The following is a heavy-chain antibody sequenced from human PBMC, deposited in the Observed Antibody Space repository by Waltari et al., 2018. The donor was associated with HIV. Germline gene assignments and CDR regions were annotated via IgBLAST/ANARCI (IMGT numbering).Heavy chain of an antibody. V-gene: IGHV3-30*18. CDR3: AKVAGRSGSYSHYYYGMDV. CDR2: ISYDGDQ. J-gene: IGHJ6*02. D-gene: IGHD1-26*01. Sequence: QVQLVESGGGVVQPGGSLRLSCAASGFAFKNFAMHWVRQAPGKGLVWVAVISYDGDQYYADSVKGRFTISRDNSKKSLFLQMSSLRPEDSAVYYCAKVAGRSGSYSHYYYGMDVWGQGTTVTVS. CDR1: GFAFKNFA.